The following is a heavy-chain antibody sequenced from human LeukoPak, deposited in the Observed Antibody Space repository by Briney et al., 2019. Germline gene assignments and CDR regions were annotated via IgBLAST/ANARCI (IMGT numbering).Heavy chain of an antibody. CDR1: GYSFTSYW. V-gene: IGHV5-51*01. Sequence: PGESLKISCKGSGYSFTSYWIGWVRQMPGKGLEWMGIIYPGDSNTRYSPSFQGHVTISADKSISTAYLQWSSLKASDTAIYYCARGPLVLLSFGEPLYFDYWGQGTLVTVPS. J-gene: IGHJ4*02. CDR3: ARGPLVLLSFGEPLYFDY. CDR2: IYPGDSNT. D-gene: IGHD3-10*01.